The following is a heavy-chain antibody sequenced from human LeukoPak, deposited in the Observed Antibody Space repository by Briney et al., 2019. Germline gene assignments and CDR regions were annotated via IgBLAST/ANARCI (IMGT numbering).Heavy chain of an antibody. Sequence: TLSLTCTVSGGSISSGSYYWSWIRQPAGKGLEWIGRIYTSGSTNYNPSLKSRVTISVDTSKNQFSLKLSSVTAADTAVHYCARDDYDSSGYAIWGQGTMVTVSS. V-gene: IGHV4-61*02. CDR3: ARDDYDSSGYAI. CDR1: GGSISSGSYY. D-gene: IGHD3-22*01. CDR2: IYTSGST. J-gene: IGHJ3*02.